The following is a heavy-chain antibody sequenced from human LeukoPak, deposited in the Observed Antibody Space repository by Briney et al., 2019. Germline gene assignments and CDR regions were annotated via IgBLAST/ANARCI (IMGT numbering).Heavy chain of an antibody. V-gene: IGHV3-30*18. J-gene: IGHJ4*02. D-gene: IGHD1-26*01. CDR3: AKVEGLWELLEIDY. CDR2: ISYDGSNK. Sequence: GGSLRLSCAASGFTFSSYGMHWVRQAPGKGLEWVAVISYDGSNKYYADSVKGRFTISRDNSENTLYLQMNSLRAEDTAVYYCAKVEGLWELLEIDYWGQGTLVTVSS. CDR1: GFTFSSYG.